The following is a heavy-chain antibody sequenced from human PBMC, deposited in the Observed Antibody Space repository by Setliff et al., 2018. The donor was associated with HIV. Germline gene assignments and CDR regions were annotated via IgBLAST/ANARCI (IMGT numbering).Heavy chain of an antibody. J-gene: IGHJ5*02. CDR2: ISKSGQS. V-gene: IGHV4-38-2*01. Sequence: PSETLSLTCDVSGFSISSRYYWGWIRQSPGKGLEWIGAISKSGQSNHSPTFTHRLTLSIDARRNRFSLKLESMTVADAGRYYCARGLSDTSLDPWGQGTLVTVSS. CDR3: ARGLSDTSLDP. CDR1: GFSISSRYY.